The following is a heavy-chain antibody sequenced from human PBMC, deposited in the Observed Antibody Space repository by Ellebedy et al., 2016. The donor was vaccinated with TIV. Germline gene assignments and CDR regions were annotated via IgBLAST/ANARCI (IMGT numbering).Heavy chain of an antibody. D-gene: IGHD6-13*01. CDR1: GFTFSSYS. Sequence: GESLKISCAASGFTFSSYSMNWVRQAPGKGLEWVSSISSSSSYIYYADSVKGRFTISRDNAKNSLYLQMNSLRAEDTAVYYCARVGVYSSSWSPFDYWGQGTLVTVSS. CDR2: ISSSSSYI. CDR3: ARVGVYSSSWSPFDY. V-gene: IGHV3-21*01. J-gene: IGHJ4*02.